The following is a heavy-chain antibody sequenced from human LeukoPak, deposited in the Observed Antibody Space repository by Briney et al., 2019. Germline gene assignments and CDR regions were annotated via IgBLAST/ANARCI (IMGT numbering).Heavy chain of an antibody. J-gene: IGHJ5*02. Sequence: SETLSLACTVSGGSISSYYWSWIRQPPGKGLEWIGYIYYSGSTNYNPSLKSRVTISVDTSKNQFSLKLSSVTAADTAVYYCARDQRDSRGYYFRSGWFDPWGQGTLVTVSS. V-gene: IGHV4-59*01. CDR3: ARDQRDSRGYYFRSGWFDP. D-gene: IGHD3-22*01. CDR2: IYYSGST. CDR1: GGSISSYY.